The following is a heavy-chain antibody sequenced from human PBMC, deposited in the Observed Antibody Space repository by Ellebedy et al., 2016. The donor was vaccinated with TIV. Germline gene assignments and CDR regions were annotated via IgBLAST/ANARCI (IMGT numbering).Heavy chain of an antibody. V-gene: IGHV3-7*01. CDR1: GFSFRSYW. Sequence: GESLKISCAASGFSFRSYWMSWVRQAPGKGLEWVANIYQDGSNQYYVDSVKGRFTISRDNANNLLFLQMNSLRAEDTAMYYCARPGASYSSSWYDFDCWGQGTLVTVSS. J-gene: IGHJ4*02. CDR3: ARPGASYSSSWYDFDC. CDR2: IYQDGSNQ. D-gene: IGHD6-13*01.